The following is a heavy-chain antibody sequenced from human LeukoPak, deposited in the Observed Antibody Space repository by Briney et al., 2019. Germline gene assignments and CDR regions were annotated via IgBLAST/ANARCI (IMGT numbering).Heavy chain of an antibody. CDR3: ARQKPGSSGWYAPYYYYGMDV. CDR1: GFTFSSYE. D-gene: IGHD6-19*01. V-gene: IGHV3-48*03. CDR2: ISSSGSTI. J-gene: IGHJ6*04. Sequence: PGGSLRLSCAASGFTFSSYEMNWVRQAPGKGLEWVSYISSSGSTIYYADSVKGRFTISRDNAKNSLYLQMNSLRAEDTAVYYCARQKPGSSGWYAPYYYYGMDVWGKGTTVTVPS.